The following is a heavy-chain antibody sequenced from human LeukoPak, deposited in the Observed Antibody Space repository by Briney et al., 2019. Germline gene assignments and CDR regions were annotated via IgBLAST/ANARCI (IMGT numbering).Heavy chain of an antibody. V-gene: IGHV3-48*01. J-gene: IGHJ4*02. D-gene: IGHD5-12*01. CDR3: ARDGGYRGYDADC. CDR2: ISDSGAM. CDR1: GFTFSTYS. Sequence: GGSLRLSCAASGFTFSTYSMKGVGQAPGKGLEGVSYISDSGAMYYADSVRGRFTISRENAQNSLFLQMNSLRAEDTAVYYCARDGGYRGYDADCWGQGTLVTVSS.